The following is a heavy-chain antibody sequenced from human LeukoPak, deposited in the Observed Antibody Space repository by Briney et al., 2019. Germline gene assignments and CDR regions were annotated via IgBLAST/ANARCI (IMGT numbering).Heavy chain of an antibody. D-gene: IGHD3-3*01. V-gene: IGHV3-74*01. CDR2: IKGDGIST. CDR3: AKDHYWSIDY. J-gene: IGHJ4*02. CDR1: GFTFSSHT. Sequence: PGGSLRLSCAASGFTFSSHTMSWVRHAPGQGLVWVSRIKGDGISTNYADSVKGRFTISRDIAKNTLYLQMNSLRAEDTGVYYCAKDHYWSIDYWGRGTLVTVSS.